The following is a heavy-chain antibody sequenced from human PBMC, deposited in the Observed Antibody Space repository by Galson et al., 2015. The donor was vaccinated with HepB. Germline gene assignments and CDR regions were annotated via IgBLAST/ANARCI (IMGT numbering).Heavy chain of an antibody. V-gene: IGHV3-23*01. Sequence: SLRLSCAASVFNFRTYGMSWVRQAPGKGLQWVSTINDSGGNTHYADSVKGRFTISRDNSKNTLYLHMNSLRAEDTAVYYCAKDAGGTDSGPFEYWGQGTLDTVSS. CDR3: AKDAGGTDSGPFEY. J-gene: IGHJ4*02. CDR1: VFNFRTYG. CDR2: INDSGGNT. D-gene: IGHD1-26*01.